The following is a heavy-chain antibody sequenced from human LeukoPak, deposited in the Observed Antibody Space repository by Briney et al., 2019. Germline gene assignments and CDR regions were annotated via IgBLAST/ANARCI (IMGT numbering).Heavy chain of an antibody. Sequence: PSETLSLTCTVSGGSISTYYWSWIRQPPGKGLEWIGYIFYSGSTNYNPSLKSRVTISVDTSKNQFSLKLSSVTAADTAVFYCARTTYDYNNYGWFDPWGQGTLVTVPS. D-gene: IGHD4-11*01. J-gene: IGHJ5*02. V-gene: IGHV4-59*12. CDR1: GGSISTYY. CDR3: ARTTYDYNNYGWFDP. CDR2: IFYSGST.